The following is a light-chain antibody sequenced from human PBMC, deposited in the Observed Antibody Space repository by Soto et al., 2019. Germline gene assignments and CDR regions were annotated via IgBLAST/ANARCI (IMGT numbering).Light chain of an antibody. CDR3: CSYAGSYTFV. CDR2: DVI. J-gene: IGLJ1*01. Sequence: QSVLTQPRSVSGSPGQSVTLSCTGTSSDVGGYNYVSWYQQHPGKAPKLMIYDVITRPSGVPDRFSGSKSGNTASLTISGLQAEDEAAYYCCSYAGSYTFVFGTGTKLTVL. CDR1: SSDVGGYNY. V-gene: IGLV2-11*01.